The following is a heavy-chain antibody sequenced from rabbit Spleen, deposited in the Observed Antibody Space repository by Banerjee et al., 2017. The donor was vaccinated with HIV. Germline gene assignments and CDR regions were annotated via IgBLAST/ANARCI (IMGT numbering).Heavy chain of an antibody. CDR2: LYAGGSGST. J-gene: IGHJ6*01. CDR1: GFDFSTYS. Sequence: QEQLVESGGGLVQPGGSLTLSCKASGFDFSTYSMSWVRQAPGKGLEWIACLYAGGSGSTYSATWAKGRFTIPKTSSTTVTLQMTSLTAADTATYFCARDAGTSFSTYGMDLWGPGTLVTVS. V-gene: IGHV1S45*01. D-gene: IGHD4-2*01. CDR3: ARDAGTSFSTYGMDL.